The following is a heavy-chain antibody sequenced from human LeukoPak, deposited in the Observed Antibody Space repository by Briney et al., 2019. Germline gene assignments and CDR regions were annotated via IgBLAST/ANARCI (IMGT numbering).Heavy chain of an antibody. J-gene: IGHJ4*02. V-gene: IGHV3-7*01. Sequence: GGSLRLSCAASGFPFSNYWMTWVRQAPGKGLEWVEWVANIKYDGSEIYYIDSVKGRFTISRDNAKNSLYLQMNSLRAEDTAVYYCARDQGSSWYTDYWGQGTLVTVSS. CDR1: GFPFSNYW. CDR3: ARDQGSSWYTDY. D-gene: IGHD6-13*01. CDR2: IKYDGSEI.